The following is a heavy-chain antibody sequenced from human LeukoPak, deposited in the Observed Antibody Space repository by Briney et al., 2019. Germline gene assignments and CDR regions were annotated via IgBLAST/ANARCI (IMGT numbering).Heavy chain of an antibody. D-gene: IGHD3-9*01. V-gene: IGHV4-4*07. CDR1: GGSISSYY. J-gene: IGHJ5*02. CDR3: ARILTTSHWFDP. Sequence: SETLSLTCTVSGGSISSYYWSWIRQPAGKGLEWIGRIYTSGSTDYNPSLKSRVTMSVDTSKNQFSLKLSSVTAADTAVYYCARILTTSHWFDPWGQGTLVTVSS. CDR2: IYTSGST.